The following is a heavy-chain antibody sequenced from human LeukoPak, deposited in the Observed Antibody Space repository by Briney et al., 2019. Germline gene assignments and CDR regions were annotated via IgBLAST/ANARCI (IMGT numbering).Heavy chain of an antibody. CDR2: IKPNSGGT. J-gene: IGHJ4*02. Sequence: ASVKVSCKASGYTFTGYYMHWVRQAPGQGLEWMGWIKPNSGGTNYAQKFQGRVTMTRDTSISTAYMELSRLRSDDTAVYYCARAVGGSSSWFDYWGQGTLVTVSS. CDR1: GYTFTGYY. CDR3: ARAVGGSSSWFDY. V-gene: IGHV1-2*02. D-gene: IGHD6-13*01.